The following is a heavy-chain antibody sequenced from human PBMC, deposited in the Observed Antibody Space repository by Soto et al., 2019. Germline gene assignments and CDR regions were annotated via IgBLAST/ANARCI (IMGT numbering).Heavy chain of an antibody. J-gene: IGHJ5*02. CDR2: INHSGST. V-gene: IGHV4-34*01. Sequence: QVQLQQWGAGLLKPSETLSLTCAVYGGSFSGYYWSWIRQPPGKGLEWIEEINHSGSTNYNPSLKSRVTISVDTSKNQFSLKLSSVTAADTAVYYCARGRLRFWFDPWGQGTLVTVSS. CDR1: GGSFSGYY. CDR3: ARGRLRFWFDP.